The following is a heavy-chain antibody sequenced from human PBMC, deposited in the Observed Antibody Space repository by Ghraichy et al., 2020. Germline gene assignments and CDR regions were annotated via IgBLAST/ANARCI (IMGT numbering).Heavy chain of an antibody. V-gene: IGHV4-39*01. J-gene: IGHJ4*02. D-gene: IGHD3-16*02. CDR2: IYYSGST. Sequence: SETLSLTCTVSGGSISSSSYYWGWIRQPPGKGLEWIGSIYYSGSTYYNPSLKSRVTISVDTSKNQFSLKLSSVTAADTAVYYCARHRGPPAEYDYVWGSYRSRIHYFDYWGQGTLVTVSS. CDR3: ARHRGPPAEYDYVWGSYRSRIHYFDY. CDR1: GGSISSSSYY.